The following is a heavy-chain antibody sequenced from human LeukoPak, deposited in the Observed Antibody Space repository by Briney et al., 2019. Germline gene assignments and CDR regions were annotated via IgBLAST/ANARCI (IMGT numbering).Heavy chain of an antibody. CDR3: AKGRASYYYDSSGYYPQDYFDY. D-gene: IGHD3-22*01. J-gene: IGHJ4*02. CDR1: GFTFSSYA. CDR2: ISGSGGST. V-gene: IGHV3-23*01. Sequence: GGSPRLSCAASGFTFSSYAMSWVRQAPGKGLEWVSAISGSGGSTYYADSVKGRFTISRDNSKNTLYLQMNSLRAEDTAVYYCAKGRASYYYDSSGYYPQDYFDYWGQGTLVTVSS.